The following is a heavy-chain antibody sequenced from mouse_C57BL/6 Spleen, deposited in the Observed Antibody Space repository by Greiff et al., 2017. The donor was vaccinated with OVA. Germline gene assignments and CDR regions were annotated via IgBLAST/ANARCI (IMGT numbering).Heavy chain of an antibody. J-gene: IGHJ2*01. D-gene: IGHD1-1*01. CDR3: ARHEGGGSPLYYFDY. CDR1: GYTFTEYT. CDR2: FYPGSGSI. Sequence: QVHVKQSGAELVKPGASVKLSCKASGYTFTEYTIHWVKQRSGQGLEWIGWFYPGSGSIKYNEKFKDKATLTADKSSSTVYMELSRLTSEDSAVYFCARHEGGGSPLYYFDYWGQGTTLTVSS. V-gene: IGHV1-62-2*01.